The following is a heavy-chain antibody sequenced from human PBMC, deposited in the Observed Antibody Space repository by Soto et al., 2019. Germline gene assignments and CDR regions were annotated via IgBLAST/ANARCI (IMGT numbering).Heavy chain of an antibody. CDR3: ARDGPRAGTWGYFDC. V-gene: IGHV6-1*01. Sequence: PSQTLSLTCAISGDSVSSNSAGWNWIRQSPSRGLEWLGRTYCRSKWYNDYAVSVKSRITFNPDTSKNQFSLQLNSVTPEDTAVYFCARDGPRAGTWGYFDCWGQGTQVTVSS. J-gene: IGHJ4*02. CDR2: TYCRSKWYN. D-gene: IGHD6-19*01. CDR1: GDSVSSNSAG.